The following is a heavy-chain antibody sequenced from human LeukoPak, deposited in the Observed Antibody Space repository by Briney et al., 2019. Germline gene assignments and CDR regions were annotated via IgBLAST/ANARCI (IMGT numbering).Heavy chain of an antibody. Sequence: GRSLRLSCAASGFTFSSYAMHWVRQAPGKGLEWVAVISYDGSNKYYADSVKGRFTISRDNSKNTLYLQMNSLRAEDTAVYYCARTAVIVGASYFDYWGQGTLVTVSS. J-gene: IGHJ4*02. D-gene: IGHD1-26*01. V-gene: IGHV3-30-3*01. CDR1: GFTFSSYA. CDR2: ISYDGSNK. CDR3: ARTAVIVGASYFDY.